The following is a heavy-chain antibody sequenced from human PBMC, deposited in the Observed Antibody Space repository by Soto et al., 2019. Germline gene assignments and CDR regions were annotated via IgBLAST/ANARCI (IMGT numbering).Heavy chain of an antibody. J-gene: IGHJ4*02. CDR3: ARELGTLATTLDF. Sequence: ASVKVSCKASGYSFSDYYIYWLRQAPGQRLEWMGWINPRTTATNYAPKFQGRITLTRDPSTSTVYMELSSLRSDDTAIYYCARELGTLATTLDFWGQGTLVTVYS. CDR2: INPRTTAT. CDR1: GYSFSDYY. V-gene: IGHV1-2*02. D-gene: IGHD1-26*01.